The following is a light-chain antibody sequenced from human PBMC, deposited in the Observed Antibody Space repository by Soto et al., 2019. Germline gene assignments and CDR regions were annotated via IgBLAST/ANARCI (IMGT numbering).Light chain of an antibody. Sequence: QPVLTQSPSASASLGASVKLTCTLSSGHSNYAIAWHQQQSEKGPRYLMKLNSDGSHSKGDGIPDRFSGSSSGAERYLTISGLQFEDEADYSCQTWGSGIVVFGGGTKLTVL. CDR2: LNSDGSH. CDR1: SGHSNYA. J-gene: IGLJ2*01. V-gene: IGLV4-69*01. CDR3: QTWGSGIVV.